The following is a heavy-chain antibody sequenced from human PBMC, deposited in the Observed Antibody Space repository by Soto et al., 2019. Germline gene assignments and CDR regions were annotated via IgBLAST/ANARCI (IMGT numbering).Heavy chain of an antibody. V-gene: IGHV3-23*04. D-gene: IGHD6-6*01. CDR1: GFTFSSYG. CDR3: AKPLASSSPGRFDY. CDR2: ISGSGGST. Sequence: VQLVESGGGVVQPGRSLRLSCAASGFTFSSYGMHWVRQAPGKGLEWVAVISGSGGSTYYADSVKGRFTISRDNSKNTLYLQMNSLRAEDTAVYYCAKPLASSSPGRFDYWGQGTLVTVSS. J-gene: IGHJ4*02.